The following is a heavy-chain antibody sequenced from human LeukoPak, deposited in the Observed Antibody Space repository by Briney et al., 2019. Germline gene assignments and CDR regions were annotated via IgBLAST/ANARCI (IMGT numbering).Heavy chain of an antibody. CDR1: GGSISSSSYY. CDR3: ARGMSVGVTSDY. V-gene: IGHV4-39*07. J-gene: IGHJ4*02. Sequence: PSETLSLTCTVSGGSISSSSYYWGWIRQPPGKGLEWIGSIYYSGSTYYNPSLKSRVTISVDTSKNQFSLKLSSVTAADTAVYYCARGMSVGVTSDYWGQGTLVTVSS. D-gene: IGHD1-26*01. CDR2: IYYSGST.